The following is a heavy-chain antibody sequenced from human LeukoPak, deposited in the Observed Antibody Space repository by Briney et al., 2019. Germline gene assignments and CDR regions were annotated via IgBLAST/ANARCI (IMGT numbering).Heavy chain of an antibody. J-gene: IGHJ4*02. V-gene: IGHV5-51*01. CDR2: IYPGDSDT. CDR3: ARQACSSTSCSYYFDY. D-gene: IGHD2-2*01. CDR1: GYSFTNYW. Sequence: GESLKISCKGSGYSFTNYWIGWVSQMPGKGLEWMGIIYPGDSDTRYSPSFQGQVTISADKSISTAYLQWSSLKASDTAMYYCARQACSSTSCSYYFDYWGQGTLVTVSS.